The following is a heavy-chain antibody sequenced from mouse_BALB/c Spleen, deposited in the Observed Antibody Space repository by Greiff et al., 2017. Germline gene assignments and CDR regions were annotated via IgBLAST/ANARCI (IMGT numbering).Heavy chain of an antibody. CDR2: ISSGGGST. CDR1: GFAFSSYD. CDR3: ARHYGNFDV. V-gene: IGHV5-12-1*01. J-gene: IGHJ1*01. D-gene: IGHD1-1*02. Sequence: EVHLVESGGGLVKPGGSLKLSCAASGFAFSSYDMSWVRQTPEKRLEWVAYISSGGGSTYYPDTVKGRFTISRDNAKNTLYLQMSSLKSEDTAMYYCARHYGNFDVWGAGTTVTVSS.